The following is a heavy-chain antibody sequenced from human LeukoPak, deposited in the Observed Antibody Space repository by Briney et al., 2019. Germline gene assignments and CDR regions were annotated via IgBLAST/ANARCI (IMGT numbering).Heavy chain of an antibody. J-gene: IGHJ4*02. CDR1: GGSIGPYY. CDR2: IYFTGST. CDR3: ARHLPVAGYPYFDY. Sequence: SSETLSLTCTVSGGSIGPYYWSWIRQPPGKTLEWIGYIYFTGSTNYNPSLKSRLTISLHTSKNQFSLNLSSVTAADTAVYYCARHLPVAGYPYFDYWGQGALVAVSS. D-gene: IGHD6-19*01. V-gene: IGHV4-59*08.